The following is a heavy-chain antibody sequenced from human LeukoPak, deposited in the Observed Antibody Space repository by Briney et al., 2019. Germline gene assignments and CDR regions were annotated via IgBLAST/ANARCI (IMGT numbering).Heavy chain of an antibody. CDR1: GFNFRTYG. CDR3: ARTYYDILTGYYDAFDI. V-gene: IGHV3-30*02. J-gene: IGHJ3*02. D-gene: IGHD3-9*01. Sequence: GGSLKLSCAASGFNFRTYGMHWVRQAPGKGLDWVAFIRYDGSNKYYADSVKGRFTISRDNAKNSLYLQMNSLRAEDTAVYYCARTYYDILTGYYDAFDIWGQGTMVTVSS. CDR2: IRYDGSNK.